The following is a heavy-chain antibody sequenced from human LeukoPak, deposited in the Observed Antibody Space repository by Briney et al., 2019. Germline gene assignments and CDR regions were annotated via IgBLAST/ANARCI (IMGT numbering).Heavy chain of an antibody. CDR3: AREMAHYFDSSGYSF. D-gene: IGHD3-22*01. Sequence: GGSLGLSCAASGSTFSSSSMNWVRQAPGKGLEWVSYISSSSSTIHYAESVKGRFTISRDNAKNSLYLQMNSLRDEDTAVYYCAREMAHYFDSSGYSFWGQGTLVTVSS. CDR2: ISSSSSTI. V-gene: IGHV3-48*02. J-gene: IGHJ4*02. CDR1: GSTFSSSS.